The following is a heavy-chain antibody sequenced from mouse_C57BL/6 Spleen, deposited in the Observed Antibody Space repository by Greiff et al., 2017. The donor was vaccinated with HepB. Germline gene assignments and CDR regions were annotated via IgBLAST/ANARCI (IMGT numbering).Heavy chain of an antibody. J-gene: IGHJ1*03. V-gene: IGHV1-82*01. CDR3: ARSGYDGGYWYFDV. Sequence: VQLQQSGPELVKPGASVKISCKASGYAFSSSWMNWVKQRPGKGLEWIGRIYPGDGDTNYNGKFKGKATLTADKSSSTAYMQLSSLTSEDSAVYFCARSGYDGGYWYFDVWGTGTTVTVSS. CDR2: IYPGDGDT. CDR1: GYAFSSSW. D-gene: IGHD2-2*01.